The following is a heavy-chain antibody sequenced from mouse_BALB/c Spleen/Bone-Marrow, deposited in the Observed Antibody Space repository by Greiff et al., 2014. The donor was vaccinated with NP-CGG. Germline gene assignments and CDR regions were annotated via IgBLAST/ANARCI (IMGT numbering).Heavy chain of an antibody. CDR1: GFTFSSFG. V-gene: IGHV5-17*02. Sequence: EVQLVESGGGLVQPGGSRKLSCAASGFTFSSFGMHWVRQAPEKGLEWVAYISSGSSTIYYAGTVMGRFTISRDNPKNTLFLQMTSLRSEDTAMYYCARSGSSSGYFDYWGQGTTLTVSS. J-gene: IGHJ2*01. CDR3: ARSGSSSGYFDY. D-gene: IGHD1-1*01. CDR2: ISSGSSTI.